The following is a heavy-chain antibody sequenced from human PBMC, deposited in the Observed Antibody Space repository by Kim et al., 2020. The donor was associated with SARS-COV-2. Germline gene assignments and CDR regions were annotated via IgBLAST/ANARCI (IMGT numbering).Heavy chain of an antibody. D-gene: IGHD3-22*01. Sequence: AQKFQGRVTITADESTSTAYMELSSLRSEDTAVYYCAREEYYDSSGPFDYWGQGTLVTVSS. V-gene: IGHV1-69*01. CDR3: AREEYYDSSGPFDY. J-gene: IGHJ4*02.